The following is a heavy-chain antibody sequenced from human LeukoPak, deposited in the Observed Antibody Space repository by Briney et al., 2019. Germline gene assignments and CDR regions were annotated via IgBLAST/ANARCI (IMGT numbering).Heavy chain of an antibody. J-gene: IGHJ6*02. CDR3: ARRGLSSISCYSCRYYYGMDV. CDR1: GFTFNTYW. V-gene: IGHV3-7*01. CDR2: IKQDGNEK. D-gene: IGHD2-2*02. Sequence: PGGSLRLSCAASGFTFNTYWMSWVRQAPGKGLEWVANIKQDGNEKYYVDSVKGRFTISRDNAKNSLYLQMNSLRAEDTAVYYCARRGLSSISCYSCRYYYGMDVWGQGTTVIVSS.